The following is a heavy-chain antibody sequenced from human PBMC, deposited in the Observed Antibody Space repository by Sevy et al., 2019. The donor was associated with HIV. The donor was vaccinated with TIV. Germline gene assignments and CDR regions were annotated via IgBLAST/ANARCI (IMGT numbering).Heavy chain of an antibody. J-gene: IGHJ4*02. CDR2: INYSGTT. CDR1: GASISSSGYY. Sequence: SETLSLTCTVSGASISSSGYYWGWIRQPPGKGLEWIASINYSGTTFYNPSLKSRVTISADTSKNQFSLRLSSVTAADSSIYFCVGPKLTYINGWHYLDYWGQGTMVTVSS. CDR3: VGPKLTYINGWHYLDY. D-gene: IGHD6-19*01. V-gene: IGHV4-39*01.